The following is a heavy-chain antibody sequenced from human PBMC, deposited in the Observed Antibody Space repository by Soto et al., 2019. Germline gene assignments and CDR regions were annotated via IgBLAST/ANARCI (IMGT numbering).Heavy chain of an antibody. Sequence: ASVKVSCKASGYTFTGYYMHWVRQAPGQGLEWMGWINPNSGGTNYAQKFQGWVTMTRDTSISTAYMELSRLRSDDTAVYYCARGAVYYDNLPDYYRYWGQRTLVTVSS. J-gene: IGHJ4*01. CDR2: INPNSGGT. CDR1: GYTFTGYY. CDR3: ARGAVYYDNLPDYYRY. V-gene: IGHV1-2*04. D-gene: IGHD3-9*01.